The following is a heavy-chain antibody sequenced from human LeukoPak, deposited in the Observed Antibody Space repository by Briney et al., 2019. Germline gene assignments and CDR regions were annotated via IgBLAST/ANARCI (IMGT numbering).Heavy chain of an antibody. CDR3: ARRLSPDALDI. D-gene: IGHD2/OR15-2a*01. CDR1: GGSISSYY. CDR2: IYYSGST. J-gene: IGHJ3*02. V-gene: IGHV4-59*08. Sequence: KSSETLSPTCTVSGGSISSYYWSWIRQPPGKGLEWIGYIYYSGSTNYNPSLKSRVTISVDTSKNQFSLKLSSVTAADTAVYYCARRLSPDALDIWGQGTMVTVSS.